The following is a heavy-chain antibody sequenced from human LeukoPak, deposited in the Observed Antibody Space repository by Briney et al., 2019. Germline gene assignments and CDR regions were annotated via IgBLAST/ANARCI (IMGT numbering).Heavy chain of an antibody. V-gene: IGHV3-23*01. CDR2: ISGSGGST. Sequence: GGSLRLSFAASGFTFSSYAMSWVRQAPGKGLEWVSAISGSGGSTYYADSVKGRFTISRDNSKNTLYLQMNSLRAEDTAVYYCAKDLNSQAAHPFDYWGQGTLVTVSP. CDR3: AKDLNSQAAHPFDY. J-gene: IGHJ4*02. D-gene: IGHD6-6*01. CDR1: GFTFSSYA.